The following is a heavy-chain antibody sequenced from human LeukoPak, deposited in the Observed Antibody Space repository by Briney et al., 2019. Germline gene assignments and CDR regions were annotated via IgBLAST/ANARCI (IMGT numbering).Heavy chain of an antibody. CDR3: ARERYYDILTGPVQRHYYGMDV. CDR2: ISYDGSNK. J-gene: IGHJ6*04. D-gene: IGHD3-9*01. Sequence: SGGSLRISCAASGFTFSSYAMHGVRQAPGKGLEWVAVISYDGSNKYYADSVKGRFTISRDNSKNTLYLQMNSLRAEDTAVYYCARERYYDILTGPVQRHYYGMDVWGKGTTVTVSS. V-gene: IGHV3-30*04. CDR1: GFTFSSYA.